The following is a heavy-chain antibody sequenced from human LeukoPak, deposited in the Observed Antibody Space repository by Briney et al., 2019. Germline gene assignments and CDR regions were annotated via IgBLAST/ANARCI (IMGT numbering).Heavy chain of an antibody. D-gene: IGHD3-10*01. CDR3: ARAGHSDAFDI. CDR2: INPNSGVT. CDR1: GYTFTGYY. J-gene: IGHJ3*02. Sequence: ASVKVSCKASGYTFTGYYLHWVRQAPGQGLEWMGWINPNSGVTKYAQKFQGRVTMTRDTSISTAYMEMSRLRSDDTAVYNCARAGHSDAFDIWGKGTMVTVSS. V-gene: IGHV1-2*02.